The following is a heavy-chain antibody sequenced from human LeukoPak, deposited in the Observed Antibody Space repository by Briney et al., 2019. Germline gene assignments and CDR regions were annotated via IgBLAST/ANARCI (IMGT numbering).Heavy chain of an antibody. V-gene: IGHV3-7*01. CDR2: IKQDGSEK. D-gene: IGHD3-22*01. Sequence: GGSLRLSCAASGFTFSSYWMSWVRQAPGKGLEWVANIKQDGSEKYYVDPVKGRFTISRDNAKNSLYLQMNSLRAEDTAVYYCARRGTMIVVVGHYYFDYWGQGTLVTVSS. J-gene: IGHJ4*02. CDR1: GFTFSSYW. CDR3: ARRGTMIVVVGHYYFDY.